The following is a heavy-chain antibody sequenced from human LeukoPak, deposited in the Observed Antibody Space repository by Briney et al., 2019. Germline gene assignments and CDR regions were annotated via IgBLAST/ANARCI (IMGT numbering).Heavy chain of an antibody. CDR1: GGTFSSYT. CDR2: IIPILGIA. D-gene: IGHD5-12*01. Sequence: ASVKVSCKASGGTFSSYTISWVRQAPGQGLEWMGRIIPILGIANYAQKFQGRVTCTADKSTSTAYMELSSLRSEDTAVYYCARDNSGYDSYYYYMDVWGKGTTVTVSS. CDR3: ARDNSGYDSYYYYMDV. J-gene: IGHJ6*03. V-gene: IGHV1-69*04.